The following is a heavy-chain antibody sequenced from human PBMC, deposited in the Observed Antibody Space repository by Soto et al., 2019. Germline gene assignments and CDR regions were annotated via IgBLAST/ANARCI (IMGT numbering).Heavy chain of an antibody. J-gene: IGHJ4*02. Sequence: PGGSLRLSCAASVFTFSSYAMSWVRQAPGKGLEWVSAISTSGDNTFYADSVKGRFTISRDSSKNTLHLQMDGLRAEDTAVYYCAKHNGAYGFDYWGQGTLVTVSS. V-gene: IGHV3-23*01. CDR2: ISTSGDNT. D-gene: IGHD4-17*01. CDR1: VFTFSSYA. CDR3: AKHNGAYGFDY.